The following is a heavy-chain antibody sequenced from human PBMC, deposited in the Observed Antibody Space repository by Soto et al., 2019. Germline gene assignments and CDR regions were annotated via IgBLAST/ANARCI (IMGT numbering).Heavy chain of an antibody. V-gene: IGHV3-30*18. CDR1: GFTFSSCS. CDR2: VSHDGSLY. Sequence: GGSLRLSCAASGFTFSSCSVHWVRQVPGKGLEWLAVVSHDGSLYPYADSVKGRFSISRDNSRKTLYLQMNSLRPEDTAVYYCVKDRSDTWSFDYWGQGTLVTVSS. J-gene: IGHJ4*02. CDR3: VKDRSDTWSFDY. D-gene: IGHD2-8*02.